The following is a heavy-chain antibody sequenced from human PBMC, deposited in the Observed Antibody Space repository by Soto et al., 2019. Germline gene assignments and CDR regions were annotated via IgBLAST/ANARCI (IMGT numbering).Heavy chain of an antibody. CDR3: SAGLGCRSNSFPPYF. V-gene: IGHV1-69*01. CDR2: IIPVSGAA. D-gene: IGHD2-2*01. CDR1: GGTFGSYA. Sequence: QVQLVQSGAEVKKPGSSVKVSCKASGGTFGSYAFSWVRQAPGQGLEWMGGIIPVSGAAHYAQKFQGRVKDTGEESKRTTYMEVGSLGFQETAGLFCSAGLGCRSNSFPPYFLGQGTRVIVSS. J-gene: IGHJ4*02.